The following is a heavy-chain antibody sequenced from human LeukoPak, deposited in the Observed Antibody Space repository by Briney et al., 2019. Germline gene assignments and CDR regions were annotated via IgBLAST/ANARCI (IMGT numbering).Heavy chain of an antibody. CDR2: ISYDGSNK. V-gene: IGHV3-30*18. CDR3: AKEPSLRPGWYFDL. Sequence: GGSLRLSCAASGFTFSSYGMHWVRQAPGKGLEWVAVISYDGSNKYYADSVKGRFTISRDNSKNTLYLQMNSLRAEDTAVYYCAKEPSLRPGWYFDLWGRGTLVTVSS. D-gene: IGHD4-17*01. J-gene: IGHJ2*01. CDR1: GFTFSSYG.